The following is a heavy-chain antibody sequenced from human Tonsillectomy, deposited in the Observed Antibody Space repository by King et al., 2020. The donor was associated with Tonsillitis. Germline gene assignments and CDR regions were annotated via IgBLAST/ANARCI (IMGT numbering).Heavy chain of an antibody. CDR3: AREGRDWSFDL. CDR1: SGSVSNGYYY. CDR2: IYTSGTT. J-gene: IGHJ2*01. V-gene: IGHV4-61*02. Sequence: VPLQESGPGLVKPSQTLSLTCTVSSGSVSNGYYYWNWIRQPAGKGLERIGRIYTSGTTNYNPSLKSRLTISLDQSSNQVSLNLTSVTAADTAAYYCAREGRDWSFDLWGRGTLVTVSS.